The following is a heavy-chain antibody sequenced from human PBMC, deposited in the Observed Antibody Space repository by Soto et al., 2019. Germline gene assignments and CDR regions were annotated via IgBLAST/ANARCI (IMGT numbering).Heavy chain of an antibody. CDR2: INGYATST. D-gene: IGHD6-13*01. Sequence: EVQLVESGGGLVQPGGSLGLSCAASGLTLNNYWMHWVRQAPGMGLVWGARINGYATSTSYADSVKGRFTISRDNARNTLYLQMNSLRAEDTALYYCARGDIAAETFFYYYGMDLWGQGTTVTVS. J-gene: IGHJ6*02. CDR1: GLTLNNYW. CDR3: ARGDIAAETFFYYYGMDL. V-gene: IGHV3-74*01.